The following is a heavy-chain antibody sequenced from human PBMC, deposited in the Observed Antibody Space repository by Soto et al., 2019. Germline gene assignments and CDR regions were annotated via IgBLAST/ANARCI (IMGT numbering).Heavy chain of an antibody. Sequence: GASVKVSCKASGYTFTSYGIGWVRQAPGQGLEWMGWISAYNGNTNYAQELQGRVTMTTDTSTSTAYMELRSLRSDDTAVYYYASSTSHAFDIWGQGTMVTVSS. CDR3: ASSTSHAFDI. V-gene: IGHV1-18*04. CDR1: GYTFTSYG. CDR2: ISAYNGNT. J-gene: IGHJ3*02. D-gene: IGHD3-16*01.